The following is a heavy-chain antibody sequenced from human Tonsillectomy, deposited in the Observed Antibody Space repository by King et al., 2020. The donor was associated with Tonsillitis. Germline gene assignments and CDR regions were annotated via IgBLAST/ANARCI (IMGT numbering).Heavy chain of an antibody. CDR3: VRAGGDPDAFDI. CDR2: ITSGGGYT. V-gene: IGHV3-21*01. CDR1: GFTFSGYS. J-gene: IGHJ3*02. D-gene: IGHD3-16*01. Sequence: VQLVESGGGLVKPGGSLRLSCAASGFTFSGYSMNWVRQPPGKGLQWVSSITSGGGYTYYAESVKGRFTISRDNAKKSLYLQMNSLRVEDTAVYYCVRAGGDPDAFDIWGPGTMVTVSS.